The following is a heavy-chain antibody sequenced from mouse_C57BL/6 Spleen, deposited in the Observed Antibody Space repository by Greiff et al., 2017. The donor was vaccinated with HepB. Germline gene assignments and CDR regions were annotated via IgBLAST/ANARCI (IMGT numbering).Heavy chain of an antibody. CDR2: IHPNSGST. V-gene: IGHV1-64*01. CDR3: ANLLWLRGYFDV. Sequence: QVQLQQPGAELVKPGASVKLSCKASGYTFTSYWMHWVKQRPGQGLEWIGMIHPNSGSTNYNEKFRSKATLTVDKSSSTAYMQLSSLTSEDSAVYYCANLLWLRGYFDVWGTGTTVTVSS. J-gene: IGHJ1*03. CDR1: GYTFTSYW. D-gene: IGHD2-2*01.